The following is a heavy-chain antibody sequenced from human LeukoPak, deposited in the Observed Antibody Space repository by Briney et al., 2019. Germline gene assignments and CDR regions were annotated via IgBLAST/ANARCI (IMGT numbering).Heavy chain of an antibody. CDR1: GGSISSGGYY. D-gene: IGHD3-10*01. V-gene: IGHV4-30-2*01. CDR2: IYHSGST. Sequence: SETLSLTCTVSGGSISSGGYYWSWIRQPPGKGLEWIGYIYHSGSTYYNPSLKSRVTISVDRSKNQFSLKLSSVTAADTAVYYCARGNYGSGSYVLDYWGQGTLVTVSS. J-gene: IGHJ4*02. CDR3: ARGNYGSGSYVLDY.